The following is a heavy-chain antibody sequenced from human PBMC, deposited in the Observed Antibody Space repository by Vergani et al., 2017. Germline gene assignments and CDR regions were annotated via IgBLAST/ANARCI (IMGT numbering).Heavy chain of an antibody. D-gene: IGHD3-9*01. CDR2: IYSTGST. Sequence: QVQLAESGPGLVKPSETLSLTCTVSGGSFNTYYWSWIRQSPGKGLEWIGYIYSTGSTNYNPSLNSRVTMSVDTSKNQFSLKLTSVTAADTAVYFCARVMYRDEASTGYRLEGMDSWGQGTTVTISS. J-gene: IGHJ6*02. V-gene: IGHV4-59*13. CDR1: GGSFNTYY. CDR3: ARVMYRDEASTGYRLEGMDS.